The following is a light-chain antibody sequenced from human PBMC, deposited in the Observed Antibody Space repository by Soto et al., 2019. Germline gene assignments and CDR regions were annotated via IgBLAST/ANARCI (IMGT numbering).Light chain of an antibody. V-gene: IGLV1-40*01. J-gene: IGLJ3*02. CDR2: GNI. Sequence: QSVLTQPPSVSGAPGQRVTISCSGSSSNIGAGYNVHWYQKLPGTAPKLLIYGNINRPSGVPDRFSGSKSGTSASLAITGLQAEDEADYYCQSFDNSLSGAWVFGGGTKLTVL. CDR1: SSNIGAGYN. CDR3: QSFDNSLSGAWV.